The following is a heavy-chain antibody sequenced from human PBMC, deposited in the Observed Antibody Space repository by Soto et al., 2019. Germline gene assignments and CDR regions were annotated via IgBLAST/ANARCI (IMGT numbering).Heavy chain of an antibody. V-gene: IGHV3-21*01. CDR2: ISSTTNYI. Sequence: GGSLRLSCAASGFTFSRYSMNWVRQAPGKGLEWVSSISSTTNYIYYADSMKGRFTVSRDNAKNSVYLDMNSLSAEDTAVYYCARESEDLTSNFDYWGQGTLVTAPQ. J-gene: IGHJ4*02. CDR3: ARESEDLTSNFDY. CDR1: GFTFSRYS.